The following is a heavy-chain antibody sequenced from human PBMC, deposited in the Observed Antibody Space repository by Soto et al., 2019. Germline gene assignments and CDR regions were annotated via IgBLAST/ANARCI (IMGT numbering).Heavy chain of an antibody. CDR2: IYYSGNT. Sequence: QLQLQESGPGLVKPSETLSLTCTVSGGSISSSSYYWNWIRQPPGMGLEWIGSIYYSGNTYYNPSLKSRVTISVDTSXXXXXXXXXXXXXXXXXXXXXXXRSPGRPTGDWGQGTLVTVSS. D-gene: IGHD3-10*01. J-gene: IGHJ4*02. V-gene: IGHV4-39*01. CDR3: XXRSPGRPTGD. CDR1: GGSISSSSYY.